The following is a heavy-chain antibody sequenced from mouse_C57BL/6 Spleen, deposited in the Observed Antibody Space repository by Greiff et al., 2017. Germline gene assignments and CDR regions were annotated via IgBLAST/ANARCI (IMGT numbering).Heavy chain of an antibody. CDR3: ASRHPSYAMDY. CDR2: IYPRDGST. CDR1: GYTSPDHT. Sequence: VQLQQSDAELVKPGASVKISCKVSGYTSPDHTIHWMKQRPEQGLEWIGYIYPRDGSTKYNEKFKGKATLTADKSSSTAYMQLNSLTSEDSAVYFCASRHPSYAMDYWGQGTSVTVSS. J-gene: IGHJ4*01. V-gene: IGHV1-78*01.